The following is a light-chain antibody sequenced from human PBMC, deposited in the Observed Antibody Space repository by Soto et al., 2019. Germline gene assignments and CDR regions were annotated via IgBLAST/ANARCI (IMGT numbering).Light chain of an antibody. CDR2: GAS. J-gene: IGKJ4*01. CDR1: QSINSK. CDR3: QQYNDWPPA. Sequence: ETVITQSPATLSLSPGEIATLSCRASQSINSKLVWYQQKPGQAPRFLIYGASTRATDIPARFRGSGSGTEFTLTIDSLQSEDFAVYYCQQYNDWPPAFGGGTKVDIK. V-gene: IGKV3-15*01.